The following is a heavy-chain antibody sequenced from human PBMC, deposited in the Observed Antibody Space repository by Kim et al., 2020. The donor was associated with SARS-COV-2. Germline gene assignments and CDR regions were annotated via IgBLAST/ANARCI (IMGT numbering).Heavy chain of an antibody. CDR3: AKRRGSSAAGSIIGMDV. D-gene: IGHD6-13*01. V-gene: IGHV3-23*01. CDR2: ISGSGSGSGGST. J-gene: IGHJ6*02. CDR1: GFTFSSYA. Sequence: GGSLRLSCAASGFTFSSYAMSWVRQAPGKGLEWVSGISGSGSGSGGSTYYADSVKGRFTISRDNSKNTLYLQMNSLRAEDTAVYYCAKRRGSSAAGSIIGMDVWGQGTLVTVSS.